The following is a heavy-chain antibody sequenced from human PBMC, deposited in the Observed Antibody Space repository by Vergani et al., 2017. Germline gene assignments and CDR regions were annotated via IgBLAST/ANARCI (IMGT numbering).Heavy chain of an antibody. J-gene: IGHJ6*02. Sequence: VQLVESGGGLVKPGGSLRLSCAASGFTFSDFSMSWVRQAPGKGLEWVAFIGSSGPYINYADSVKGRFIISRDNTNNSLFLQLRSLRAEDAAVYYWARDCTSGGCPDNYGMDVWGQGATVTVSS. CDR2: IGSSGPYI. V-gene: IGHV3-21*06. CDR1: GFTFSDFS. CDR3: ARDCTSGGCPDNYGMDV. D-gene: IGHD2-8*01.